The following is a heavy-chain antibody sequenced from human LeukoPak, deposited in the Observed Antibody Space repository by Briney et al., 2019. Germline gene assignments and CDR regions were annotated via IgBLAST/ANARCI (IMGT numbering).Heavy chain of an antibody. CDR2: INPNSGGT. CDR1: GYTLTGYY. CDR3: ARDSEAPRYFDWLTPRGYYYMDV. J-gene: IGHJ6*03. D-gene: IGHD3-9*01. V-gene: IGHV1-2*06. Sequence: ASVKVSCTASGYTLTGYYMHWVRQAPGQGREWMGRINPNSGGTNYAQKFQGRVTMTRDTSISTAYMELSRLRSDDTAVYYCARDSEAPRYFDWLTPRGYYYMDVWGKGTTVTVSS.